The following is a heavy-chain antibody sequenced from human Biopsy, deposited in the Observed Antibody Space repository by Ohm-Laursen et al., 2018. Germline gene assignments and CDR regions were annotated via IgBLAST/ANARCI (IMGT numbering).Heavy chain of an antibody. Sequence: RSLRLSCAASGFSFSSYGMHWVRQAPGKGLEWVAVLWYDGTNKYYADSVKGRFTISRDNSKNTLYLQMNSLRAEDTATYYCARPTNARAGGAPFDIWGQGTMVTVSS. D-gene: IGHD1-1*01. J-gene: IGHJ3*02. CDR1: GFSFSSYG. CDR3: ARPTNARAGGAPFDI. V-gene: IGHV3-33*01. CDR2: LWYDGTNK.